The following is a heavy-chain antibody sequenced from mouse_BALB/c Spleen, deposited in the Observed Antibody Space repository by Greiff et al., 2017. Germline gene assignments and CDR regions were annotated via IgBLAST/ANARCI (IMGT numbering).Heavy chain of an antibody. CDR2: IWGDGST. Sequence: VKLQESGPGLVAPSQSLSITCTVSGFSLTGYGVNWVRQPPGKGLEWLGMIWGDGSTDYNSALKSRLSISKDNSKSQVFLKMNSLQTDDTARYYCARDGGDGYYKNAMDYWGQGTSVTVSS. J-gene: IGHJ4*01. CDR3: ARDGGDGYYKNAMDY. D-gene: IGHD2-3*01. V-gene: IGHV2-6-7*01. CDR1: GFSLTGYG.